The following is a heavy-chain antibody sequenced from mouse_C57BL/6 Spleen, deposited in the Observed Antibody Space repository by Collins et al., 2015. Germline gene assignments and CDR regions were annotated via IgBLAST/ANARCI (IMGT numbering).Heavy chain of an antibody. CDR3: ARRDYGSPYAMDY. CDR2: IYWDDDK. V-gene: IGHV8-12*01. D-gene: IGHD1-1*01. J-gene: IGHJ4*01. Sequence: QVTLKESGPGILQSSQTLSLTCSFSGFSLSTSGMGVSWIRQPSGKGLEWLAHIYWDDDKRYNPSLKSRLTVSKDTSRNQVFLKITSVDTADTATYYCARRDYGSPYAMDYWGQGTSVTVSS. CDR1: GFSLSTSGMG.